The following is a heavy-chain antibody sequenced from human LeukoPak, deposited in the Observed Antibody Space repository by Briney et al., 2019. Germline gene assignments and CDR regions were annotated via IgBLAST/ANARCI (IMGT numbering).Heavy chain of an antibody. CDR1: GFIFSSYW. V-gene: IGHV3-74*01. CDR2: INTDGSSR. CDR3: ARGVYCGNTIWFDP. J-gene: IGHJ5*02. Sequence: GGSLRLSCAASGFIFSSYWMQWVRQAPGKGLVWVSHINTDGSSRSCADSVKGRFTISRDNAENTLYLQMNSLRAEDTALYYCARGVYCGNTIWFDPWRQGTRDSVSS. D-gene: IGHD4-23*01.